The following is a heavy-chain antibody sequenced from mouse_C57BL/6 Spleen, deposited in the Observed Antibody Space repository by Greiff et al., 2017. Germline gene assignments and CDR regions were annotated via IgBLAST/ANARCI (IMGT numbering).Heavy chain of an antibody. J-gene: IGHJ2*01. CDR3: AGRGNLGYYFDY. D-gene: IGHD2-1*01. CDR1: GFTFSDYG. Sequence: DVMLVESGGGLVKPGGSLKLSCAASGFTFSDYGMHWVRQAPEKGLEWVAYISSGSSTIYYAATVKGRFPISRDNANNTLFLQMTSLRSEDTAMXYCAGRGNLGYYFDYWGQGTTLTVSS. CDR2: ISSGSSTI. V-gene: IGHV5-17*01.